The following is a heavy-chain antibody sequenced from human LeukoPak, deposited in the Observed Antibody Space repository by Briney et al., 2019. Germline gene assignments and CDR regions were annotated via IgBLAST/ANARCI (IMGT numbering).Heavy chain of an antibody. CDR3: ARDHIVVVTARDKAAQHAFDI. CDR1: GYTFTDYY. J-gene: IGHJ3*02. CDR2: IIPIFGTA. D-gene: IGHD2-21*02. Sequence: GASVKVSCKASGYTFTDYYMHWVRQAPGQGLEWMGGIIPIFGTANYAQKFQGRVTITADESTSTAYMELSSLRPEDTAVYYCARDHIVVVTARDKAAQHAFDIWGQGAMVTVSS. V-gene: IGHV1-69*13.